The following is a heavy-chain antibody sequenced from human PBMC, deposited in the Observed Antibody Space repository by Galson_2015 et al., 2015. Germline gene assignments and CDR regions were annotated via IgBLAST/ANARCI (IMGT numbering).Heavy chain of an antibody. CDR2: TYYRSKWYN. V-gene: IGHV6-1*01. Sequence: CAISGDSVSSNSAAWNWIRQSPSRGLEWLGRTYYRSKWYNDYAVSVKSRITINPDTSKNQFSLQLNSVTPEDTAVYYCARGTSGGSLEGYYYYYGMDVWGQGTTVTVSS. CDR3: ARGTSGGSLEGYYYYYGMDV. D-gene: IGHD2-15*01. CDR1: GDSVSSNSAA. J-gene: IGHJ6*02.